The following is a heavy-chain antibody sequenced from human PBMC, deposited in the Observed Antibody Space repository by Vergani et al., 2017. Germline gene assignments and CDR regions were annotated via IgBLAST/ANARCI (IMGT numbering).Heavy chain of an antibody. D-gene: IGHD3-3*01. J-gene: IGHJ6*03. CDR2: IYPSGGT. CDR3: AAVAPRYYDFWSGYPDYYMDV. CDR1: GYTFTSYD. Sequence: QVQLVQSGAEVKKPGASVKVSCKASGYTFTSYDMHWVRQAPGQGLEWMGKIYPSGGTNYAQKFQERVTITRDMSTSTAYMELSSLRSEDTAVYYCAAVAPRYYDFWSGYPDYYMDVCGKGATVSVAS. V-gene: IGHV1-46*01.